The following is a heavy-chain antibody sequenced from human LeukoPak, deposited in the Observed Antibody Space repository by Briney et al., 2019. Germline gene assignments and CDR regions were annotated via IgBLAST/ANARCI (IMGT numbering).Heavy chain of an antibody. CDR3: AKALWELPYYFDY. CDR2: ISGSGGST. V-gene: IGHV3-23*01. CDR1: GFTFSSYA. Sequence: PGGSLRLSCAASGFTFSSYAMSWVRQAPGKGLEWVSAISGSGGSTYYADSGKGRFTISRDNSKNTLYLQMNSLRAEDTAVYYCAKALWELPYYFDYWGQGTLVTVSS. D-gene: IGHD1-26*01. J-gene: IGHJ4*02.